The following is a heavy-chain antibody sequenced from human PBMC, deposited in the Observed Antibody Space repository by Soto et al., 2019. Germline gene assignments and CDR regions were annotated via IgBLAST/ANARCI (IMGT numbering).Heavy chain of an antibody. J-gene: IGHJ4*02. Sequence: SETLSLTCTVSGGSISITSHYWGWIRQPPGKGLEWIATIYYGGSTYYNPSLNSRVTISADTSKNQFSLKLSSVTAADTAVYYCARMGRTPRGDDYWGQGTLVTVSS. CDR1: GGSISITSHY. CDR3: ARMGRTPRGDDY. V-gene: IGHV4-39*01. CDR2: IYYGGST. D-gene: IGHD1-26*01.